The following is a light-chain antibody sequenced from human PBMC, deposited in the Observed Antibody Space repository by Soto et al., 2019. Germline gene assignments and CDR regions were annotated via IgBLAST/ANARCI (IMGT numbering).Light chain of an antibody. CDR3: ATWDYSLTGEV. J-gene: IGLJ2*01. Sequence: QSVLTQPPSVSAAPGQKVTISCSGSSSNIGNNYVSWYQQLPGTAPKLLIYDNNKRPSGIPDRFSGSKSGTSGTLDITGLQTGDEADYYCATWDYSLTGEVFGXGTKLTVL. CDR2: DNN. V-gene: IGLV1-51*01. CDR1: SSNIGNNY.